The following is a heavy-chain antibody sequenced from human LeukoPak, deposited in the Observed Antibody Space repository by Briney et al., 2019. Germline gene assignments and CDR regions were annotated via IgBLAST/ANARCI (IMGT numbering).Heavy chain of an antibody. CDR3: ANAARRKYYYDSGPDIEFDY. CDR2: ISGSGGST. Sequence: HPGGTLRLSCAASGFTFSSHGMNWVRQAPGKGLEWVSAISGSGGSTYYADSVKGRFTISRDNSKNTLYLQMNSLRAEDTAVYYCANAARRKYYYDSGPDIEFDYWGQGTLVTVSS. CDR1: GFTFSSHG. D-gene: IGHD3-22*01. J-gene: IGHJ4*02. V-gene: IGHV3-23*01.